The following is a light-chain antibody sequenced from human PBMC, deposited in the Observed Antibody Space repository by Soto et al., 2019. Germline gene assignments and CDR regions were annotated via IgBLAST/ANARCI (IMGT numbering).Light chain of an antibody. J-gene: IGKJ1*01. CDR2: GAS. CDR3: QQYNNWPRT. V-gene: IGKV3-15*01. CDR1: QNINRY. Sequence: EIVLTQSPATLSLSPGERATLSCRASQNINRYLAWYHQKPGQAPRLLIYGASTRATGIPARSSGSGSGTEFTLTISSLQSEDFAVYYCQQYNNWPRTFGQGTKVDIK.